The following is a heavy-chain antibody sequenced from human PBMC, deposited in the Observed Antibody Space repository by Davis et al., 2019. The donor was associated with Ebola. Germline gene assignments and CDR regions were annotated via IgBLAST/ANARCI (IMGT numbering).Heavy chain of an antibody. CDR1: GFTFSSYS. CDR2: ISSSSSYI. J-gene: IGHJ4*02. CDR3: AKDSAPMVRGVMGY. D-gene: IGHD3-10*01. V-gene: IGHV3-21*01. Sequence: PGGSLRLSCAASGFTFSSYSMNWVRQAPGKGLEWVSSISSSSSYIYYADSVKGRFTISRDTAKNALYLQMNSLRAEDTAVYYCAKDSAPMVRGVMGYWGQGTLVTVSS.